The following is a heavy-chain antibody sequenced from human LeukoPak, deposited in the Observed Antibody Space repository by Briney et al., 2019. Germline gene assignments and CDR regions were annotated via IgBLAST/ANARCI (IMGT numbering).Heavy chain of an antibody. CDR3: AKAAWELGYFQS. CDR2: ISGSGLST. J-gene: IGHJ1*01. D-gene: IGHD1-26*01. Sequence: PGGSLRLSCAASGLTFRGYVMSWVRQTPRKGLEWVSTISGSGLSTYYADSVKGRFTISRDNSNNTVYLQMNSLRAEDTAVYYCAKAAWELGYFQSWGQGTLVTVSS. CDR1: GLTFRGYV. V-gene: IGHV3-23*01.